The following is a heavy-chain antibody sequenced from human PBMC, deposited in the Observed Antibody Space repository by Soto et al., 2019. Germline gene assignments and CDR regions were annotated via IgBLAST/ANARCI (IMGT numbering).Heavy chain of an antibody. Sequence: PCGSLRLSCVACGFDFEDYTMHWVRQPPGKGLECVSRISYDGDDTYYADSVRGRFTMSRDNSKNSLFLLMNNLTPEDTAVYYCAKDEAYYFDHWGQGTLVTVSS. CDR1: GFDFEDYT. CDR2: ISYDGDDT. CDR3: AKDEAYYFDH. J-gene: IGHJ4*02. V-gene: IGHV3-43*01.